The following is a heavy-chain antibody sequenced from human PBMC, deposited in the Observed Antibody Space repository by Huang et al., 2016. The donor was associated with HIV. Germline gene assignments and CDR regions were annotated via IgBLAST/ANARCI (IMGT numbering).Heavy chain of an antibody. CDR2: ISASSGDT. CDR1: GYTFTSYG. J-gene: IGHJ3*02. V-gene: IGHV1-18*01. CDR3: ARDPKYHRIGYYRQRRGIDI. Sequence: QIQLMQSGPELKQPGASVKGSCKASGYTFTSYGITWVRQAPGQGPEWMGWISASSGDTEYAQKFQGRVTLTTDTSTNRAYMELRSLRSDDTAKYYCARDPKYHRIGYYRQRRGIDIWGQGTMVIVSS. D-gene: IGHD3-22*01.